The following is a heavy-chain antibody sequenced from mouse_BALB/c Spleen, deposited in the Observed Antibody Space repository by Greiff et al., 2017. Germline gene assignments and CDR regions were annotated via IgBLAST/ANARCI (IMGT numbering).Heavy chain of an antibody. CDR1: GYTFTDYW. J-gene: IGHJ2*01. D-gene: IGHD2-14*01. V-gene: IGHV1-69*01. Sequence: VQLQQSGAELVMPGASVKMSCKASGYTFTDYWMHWVKQRPGQGLEWIGAIDTSDSYTSYNQKFKGKATLTVDESSSTAYMQLSSLTSEDSAVYYCARGGVRELFDYWGQGTTLTVSS. CDR2: IDTSDSYT. CDR3: ARGGVRELFDY.